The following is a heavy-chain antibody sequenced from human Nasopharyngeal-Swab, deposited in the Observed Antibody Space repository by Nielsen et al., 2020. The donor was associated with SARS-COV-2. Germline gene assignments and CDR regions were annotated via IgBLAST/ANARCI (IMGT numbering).Heavy chain of an antibody. CDR3: VAAVSGTSRTYYDY. CDR2: TNQDGTER. CDR1: GFTFTNYW. V-gene: IGHV3-7*03. Sequence: GESLKISCAASGFTFTNYWMAWIRQAAGKGLGWVANTNQDGTERYYVDSVKGRFTISRDNGQSLLYLQMNSLRAEDTAIYFCVAAVSGTSRTYYDYWGQGSLVTVSS. D-gene: IGHD3-22*01. J-gene: IGHJ4*02.